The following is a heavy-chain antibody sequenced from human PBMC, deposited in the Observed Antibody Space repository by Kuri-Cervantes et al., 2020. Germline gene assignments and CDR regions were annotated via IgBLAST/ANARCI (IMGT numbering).Heavy chain of an antibody. J-gene: IGHJ5*02. V-gene: IGHV3-11*01. CDR2: ISSSGSTI. Sequence: GESLKISCAASGFTFSDYYMSWIRQAPGKGLKWVSYISSSGSTIYYADPVKGRFTISRDNAKNSLYLQMNSLRAEDTAVYYCASGYQLLSRGWFDPWGQGTLVTVSS. D-gene: IGHD2-2*01. CDR3: ASGYQLLSRGWFDP. CDR1: GFTFSDYY.